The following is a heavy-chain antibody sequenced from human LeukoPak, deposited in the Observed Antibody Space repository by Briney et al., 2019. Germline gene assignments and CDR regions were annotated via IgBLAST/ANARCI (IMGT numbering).Heavy chain of an antibody. V-gene: IGHV3-15*01. D-gene: IGHD6-13*01. CDR2: IKSKIDGGTT. Sequence: GGSLRLSCAASGFTSSNAWMSWVRQAPGKGLEWVGRIKSKIDGGTTDYAAPVKGRFTISRDDSKNTLYLQMNSLKTEDTAVYYCTTDIAAAGTDYWGQGTLVTVSS. CDR3: TTDIAAAGTDY. CDR1: GFTSSNAW. J-gene: IGHJ4*02.